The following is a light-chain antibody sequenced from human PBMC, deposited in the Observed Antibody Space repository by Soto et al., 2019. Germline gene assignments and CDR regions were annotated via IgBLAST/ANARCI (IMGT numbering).Light chain of an antibody. CDR1: NSNIGRNY. Sequence: QSVLTQPPSASGTPGQRVTISRSGSNSNIGRNYVYWHQQLPGTAPQLLISGNNQRPSGVPERFSGSKSGTSAALAISGLRSEDEADYYCAVWDDSLSGWVFGGGTKLTVL. CDR2: GNN. J-gene: IGLJ3*02. CDR3: AVWDDSLSGWV. V-gene: IGLV1-47*01.